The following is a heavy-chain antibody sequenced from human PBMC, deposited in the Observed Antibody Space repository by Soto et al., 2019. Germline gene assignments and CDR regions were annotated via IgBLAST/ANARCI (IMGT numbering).Heavy chain of an antibody. CDR2: LYNTGST. CDR3: ERDLSGYCGVDYYPLDV. D-gene: IGHD2-21*02. Sequence: QVRLQESGPGLVKASEPLSLTCTVSGASISRYYWSWIRQSPGKGLEWIGYLYNTGSTINNPSLKSRVSISVDTSKYQFSLKMISVTAADTAVYYCERDLSGYCGVDYYPLDVWGQGTTVTAPS. CDR1: GASISRYY. V-gene: IGHV4-59*01. J-gene: IGHJ6*02.